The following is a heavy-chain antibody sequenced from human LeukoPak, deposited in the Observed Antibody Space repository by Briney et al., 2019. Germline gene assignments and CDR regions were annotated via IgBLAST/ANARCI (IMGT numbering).Heavy chain of an antibody. CDR3: ARDRGPYVGIDNNWFDP. CDR2: IGGTGDNT. D-gene: IGHD3-10*02. V-gene: IGHV3-23*01. J-gene: IGHJ5*02. CDR1: GFTSKLSA. Sequence: PGGSRKLSCLASGFTSKLSAMTWVRQAPGKGLEWVSAIGGTGDNTYYADSVKGRFTISRDNSRNTLYLQMDSLRAEDTATYYCARDRGPYVGIDNNWFDPWGQGTLVIVSS.